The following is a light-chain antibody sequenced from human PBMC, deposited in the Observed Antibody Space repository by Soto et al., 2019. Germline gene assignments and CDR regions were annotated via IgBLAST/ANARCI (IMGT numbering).Light chain of an antibody. Sequence: DIQMTQSPSSLSASVGDRVTITCRASQSISSYLHWYQQRPGKAPKLLIYAASNLRRGVPSRFSASGSGTDFTLTLNSLQPEDFATYYCQKGYSTPWTFGQGTKVELK. V-gene: IGKV1-39*01. CDR2: AAS. CDR1: QSISSY. J-gene: IGKJ1*01. CDR3: QKGYSTPWT.